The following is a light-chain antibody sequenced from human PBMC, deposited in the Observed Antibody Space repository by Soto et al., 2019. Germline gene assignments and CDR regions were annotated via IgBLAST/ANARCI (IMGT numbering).Light chain of an antibody. CDR1: SSDIGTYNY. J-gene: IGLJ1*01. Sequence: QSVLTQPASVSGSPGQSITISCTGTSSDIGTYNYVSWFQHHPGKAPKLIIHDVGNRPSGVSYRFSGSKSGNTASLTISGLQAEDEADYHCSSYTTTSQYVFGTGTKLTVL. CDR3: SSYTTTSQYV. CDR2: DVG. V-gene: IGLV2-14*01.